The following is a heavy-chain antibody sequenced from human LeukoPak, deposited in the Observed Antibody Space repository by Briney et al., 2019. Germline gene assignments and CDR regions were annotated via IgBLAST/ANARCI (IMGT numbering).Heavy chain of an antibody. CDR2: INPNSGGT. Sequence: ASVKVSCKASGYTFIDYYMHWVRQAPGQDLEWMGWINPNSGGTNYAQKFQGRVTMTRDTSVSTVYMELSRLTSDDTAVYYCARDGLFASGVGAITGSDYWGQGTLVTVSS. V-gene: IGHV1-2*02. J-gene: IGHJ4*02. CDR3: ARDGLFASGVGAITGSDY. D-gene: IGHD1-26*01. CDR1: GYTFIDYY.